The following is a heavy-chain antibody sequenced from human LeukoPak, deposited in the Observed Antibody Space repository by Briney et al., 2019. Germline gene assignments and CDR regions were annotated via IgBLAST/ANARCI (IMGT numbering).Heavy chain of an antibody. V-gene: IGHV3-30*02. CDR2: IRYDGSNK. CDR1: GFTFSSYG. J-gene: IGHJ4*02. Sequence: PGGSLRLSCAASGFTFSSYGMHWVRQAPGKGLEWVAFIRYDGSNKYYADSVKGRFTISRDNAKNTLYLQMNSLRVEDTAVYYCARGKVDSTSGSSPLDYWGQGILVTVSS. D-gene: IGHD3-10*01. CDR3: ARGKVDSTSGSSPLDY.